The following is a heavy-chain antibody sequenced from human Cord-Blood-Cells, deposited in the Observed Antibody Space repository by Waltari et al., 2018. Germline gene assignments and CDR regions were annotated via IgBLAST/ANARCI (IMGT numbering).Heavy chain of an antibody. CDR2: ISGSGGST. D-gene: IGHD6-6*01. J-gene: IGHJ4*02. V-gene: IGHV3-23*01. Sequence: EVQLLESGGGLVQPGGSLRLSCAASGFTFRSYAMSWVRQAPGKGLEGVSAISGSGGSTYYADSVKGRFTISRDNSKNTLYLQMNSLRAEDTAVYCCAADSGTVQAYSSSSFDYWGQGTLVTVSS. CDR1: GFTFRSYA. CDR3: AADSGTVQAYSSSSFDY.